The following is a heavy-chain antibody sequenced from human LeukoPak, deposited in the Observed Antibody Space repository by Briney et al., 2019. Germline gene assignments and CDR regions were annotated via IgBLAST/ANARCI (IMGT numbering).Heavy chain of an antibody. V-gene: IGHV3-66*01. CDR2: IYSGGST. Sequence: GGSLRLSCAASGFSVSVNYMSWVRQAPGKGLEWVSVIYSGGSTYSANADSVKGRFTISRDNSKNTVYLQMNSLRAEDTAVYYCAKNVWFGELLPFDYWGQGTLVTVSS. CDR3: AKNVWFGELLPFDY. CDR1: GFSVSVNY. J-gene: IGHJ4*02. D-gene: IGHD3-10*01.